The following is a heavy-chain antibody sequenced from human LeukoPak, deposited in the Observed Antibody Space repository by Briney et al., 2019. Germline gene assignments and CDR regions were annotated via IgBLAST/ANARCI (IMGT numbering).Heavy chain of an antibody. J-gene: IGHJ3*02. V-gene: IGHV1-2*02. CDR2: INPNSGGT. D-gene: IGHD3-22*01. CDR3: ARGLLNYYDSSGYYNGGAFDI. CDR1: GYTFTGYY. Sequence: GASVKVSCKASGYTFTGYYMHWVRQAPGQGLEWMGWINPNSGGTNYAQKFQGRVTITRNTSISTAYMELSSLRSEDTAVYYCARGLLNYYDSSGYYNGGAFDIWGQGTMVTVSS.